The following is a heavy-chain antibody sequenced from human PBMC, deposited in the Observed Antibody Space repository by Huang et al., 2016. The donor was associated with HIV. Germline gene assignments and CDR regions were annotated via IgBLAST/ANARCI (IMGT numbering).Heavy chain of an antibody. V-gene: IGHV3-30*04. CDR2: ISYDGRNK. D-gene: IGHD6-13*01. Sequence: QVQLVESGGGVVQPGRSLRLSCAASGFTFSSYAMHWVRQTPGKGLGWVAVISYDGRNKNYADSVKGRFTISRDNSKNTLYLQMNSLGAEDTAVYYCARRLAAAARGFDYWGQGTLVTVSS. CDR3: ARRLAAAARGFDY. J-gene: IGHJ4*02. CDR1: GFTFSSYA.